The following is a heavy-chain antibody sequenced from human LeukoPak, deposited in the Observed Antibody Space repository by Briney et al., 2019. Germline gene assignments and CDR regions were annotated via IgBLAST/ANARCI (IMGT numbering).Heavy chain of an antibody. J-gene: IGHJ6*02. CDR2: IKQDGSEK. D-gene: IGHD5-12*01. CDR3: ARADIVATIMRYYYYGMDV. Sequence: GGSLRLSCAASGFTFSSYWMSWVRRAPGKGLEWVANIKQDGSEKYYVDSVKGRFTISRDNAKNSLYLQMNSLRAEDTAVYYCARADIVATIMRYYYYGMDVWGQGTTVTVSS. V-gene: IGHV3-7*01. CDR1: GFTFSSYW.